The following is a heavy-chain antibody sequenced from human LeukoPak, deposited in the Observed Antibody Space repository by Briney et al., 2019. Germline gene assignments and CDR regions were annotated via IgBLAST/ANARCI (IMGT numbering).Heavy chain of an antibody. CDR2: IYYSGST. D-gene: IGHD3-22*01. CDR3: ARDYYDSSGYYFGYYYYYYMDV. V-gene: IGHV4-59*11. J-gene: IGHJ6*03. Sequence: SETLSLTCTVPGGSISSHYWSWIRQPPGKGLEWIGYIYYSGSTNYNPSLKSRVTISVDTSKNQLSLKLSSVTAADTAVYYCARDYYDSSGYYFGYYYYYYMDVWGKGTTVTVSS. CDR1: GGSISSHY.